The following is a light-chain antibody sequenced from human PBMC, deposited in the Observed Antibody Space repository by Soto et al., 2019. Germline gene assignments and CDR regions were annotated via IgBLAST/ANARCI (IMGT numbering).Light chain of an antibody. V-gene: IGKV1-5*01. J-gene: IGKJ1*01. CDR3: LQYDTYWM. CDR1: QSVHKW. Sequence: IQVTNTPSTQCPSGGDRISSTCRASQSVHKWVAWYQQKSGRAPMLLIYDASTLQSGVSSRFSGTGSGTDFSLSITSLQPDEFATYYCLQYDTYWMFGPGTKVDI. CDR2: DAS.